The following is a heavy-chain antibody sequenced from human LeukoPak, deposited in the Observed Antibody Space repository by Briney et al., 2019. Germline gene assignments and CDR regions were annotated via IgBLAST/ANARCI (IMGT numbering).Heavy chain of an antibody. D-gene: IGHD4-17*01. CDR3: ARLYGDYAYVQS. CDR1: RYSFSDYW. CDR2: VFPGDSDT. J-gene: IGHJ1*01. V-gene: IGHV5-51*01. Sequence: GESLKISCKTSRYSFSDYWIGWVRQMPGRGLECMGIVFPGDSDTRYSPSFEGRVTISVDESISTAYLQWSSLKASDTAMYYCARLYGDYAYVQSWGQGTLVTVSS.